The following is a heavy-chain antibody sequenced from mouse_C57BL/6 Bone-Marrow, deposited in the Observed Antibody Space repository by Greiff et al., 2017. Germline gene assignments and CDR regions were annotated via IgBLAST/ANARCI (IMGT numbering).Heavy chain of an antibody. V-gene: IGHV1-15*01. CDR3: RAFAY. CDR1: GYTFTDYE. Sequence: QVQLQQSGAELVRPGASVTLSCKASGYTFTDYEMHWVKQTPVHGLEWIGAIDPETGGTAYNQKFKGKAILTADKFSSTAYMELRSLTSEDSAVYYCRAFAYWGQGTLVTVSA. J-gene: IGHJ3*01. CDR2: IDPETGGT.